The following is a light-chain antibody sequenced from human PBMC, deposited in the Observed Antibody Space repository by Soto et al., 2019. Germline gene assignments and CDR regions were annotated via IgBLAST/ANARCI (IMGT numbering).Light chain of an antibody. CDR1: QSVSLS. J-gene: IGKJ4*01. Sequence: EIVLTQSPATLSFSPGGRATLSCRASQSVSLSLAWYQQKPGQAPRLLIYDASKRASGFPARFSGSGSGTEFTLTISSLQSEDFAVYYCQQYNNWPGITFGGGTKVDIK. CDR2: DAS. V-gene: IGKV3-11*01. CDR3: QQYNNWPGIT.